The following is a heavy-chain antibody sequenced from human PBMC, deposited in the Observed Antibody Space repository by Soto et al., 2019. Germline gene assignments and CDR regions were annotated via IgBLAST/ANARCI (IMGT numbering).Heavy chain of an antibody. CDR2: ISNHGYIT. Sequence: PGGSLRLSCAASGFTISSFAMSRVRQAPGKGLEWVSGISNHGYITYHADSVKGRFTISRDNSKNTLYLQMNSLRAEDTAVYYCTKDMATDESAFEYWAQGTLVTGSS. J-gene: IGHJ4*02. CDR3: TKDMATDESAFEY. V-gene: IGHV3-23*01. D-gene: IGHD5-12*01. CDR1: GFTISSFA.